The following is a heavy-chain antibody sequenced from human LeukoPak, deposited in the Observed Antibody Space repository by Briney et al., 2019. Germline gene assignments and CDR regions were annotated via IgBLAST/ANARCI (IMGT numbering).Heavy chain of an antibody. CDR3: ARVFYYGSGSYYYYFDY. D-gene: IGHD3-10*01. CDR1: GGSISTYY. CDR2: MYYSGST. V-gene: IGHV4-59*01. Sequence: SETLSLTCTVSGGSISTYYWSWIRQPPGKGLECIGYMYYSGSTNYNPSLKSRVTISVDTSKNQFSLKLSSVTAADTAVYYCARVFYYGSGSYYYYFDYWGQGTLVTVSS. J-gene: IGHJ4*02.